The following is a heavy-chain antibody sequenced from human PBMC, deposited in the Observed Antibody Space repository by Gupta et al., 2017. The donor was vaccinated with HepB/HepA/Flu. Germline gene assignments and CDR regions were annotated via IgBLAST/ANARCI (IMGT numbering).Heavy chain of an antibody. CDR1: GFTFSSYS. Sequence: EVQLVESGGGLVKPGGSLSLSCAASGFTFSSYSMNWVRQAPGKGLEWVSSISSSSSYIYYADSVKGRFTISRDNAKNSLYLQMNSLRAEDTAVYYCARGDIVVVPAAPDWFDPWGQGTLVTVSS. CDR3: ARGDIVVVPAAPDWFDP. CDR2: ISSSSSYI. D-gene: IGHD2-2*01. V-gene: IGHV3-21*01. J-gene: IGHJ5*02.